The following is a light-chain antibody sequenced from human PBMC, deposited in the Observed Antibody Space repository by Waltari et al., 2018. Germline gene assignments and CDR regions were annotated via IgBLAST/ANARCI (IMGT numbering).Light chain of an antibody. V-gene: IGKV3-20*01. CDR1: QSLTKKY. CDR3: QQYGSSIMYT. CDR2: GAY. J-gene: IGKJ2*01. Sequence: VLTQSPGTLSLSPGETATLSCRAGQSLTKKYLVWYQQKPGQAPRLLIYGAYSRAAGIPDRFSGSGSGTDFTLTISRLEPEDSAVYYCQQYGSSIMYTFGQGTKLEIK.